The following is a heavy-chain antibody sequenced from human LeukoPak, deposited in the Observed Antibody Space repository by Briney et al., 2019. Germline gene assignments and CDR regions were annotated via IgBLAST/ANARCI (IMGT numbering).Heavy chain of an antibody. Sequence: GGSLRLSCAASGFTVSSNYMSWVRQAPEKGLEWVSVIYSGGSTYYADSVKGRFTISRDNAKNSLYLQMNSLRAEDTAVYYCARDPPGGCSGGSCYPYYYYGMDVWGQGTTVTVSS. CDR1: GFTVSSNY. CDR2: IYSGGST. V-gene: IGHV3-53*01. D-gene: IGHD2-15*01. J-gene: IGHJ6*02. CDR3: ARDPPGGCSGGSCYPYYYYGMDV.